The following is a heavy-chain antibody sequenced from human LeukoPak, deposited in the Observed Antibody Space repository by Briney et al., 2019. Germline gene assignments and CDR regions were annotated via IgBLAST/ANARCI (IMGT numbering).Heavy chain of an antibody. J-gene: IGHJ6*03. Sequence: SETLSLTCTVSGGSISSYYWSWIRQPPGKGLEWIGYIYYSGSTNYNPSLKSRVTISVDTSKNQFSLKLSSVTAADTAVYYCARDLAEMATIRSPSYYYMDVWGKGTTVTVSS. CDR1: GGSISSYY. V-gene: IGHV4-59*12. D-gene: IGHD5-24*01. CDR2: IYYSGST. CDR3: ARDLAEMATIRSPSYYYMDV.